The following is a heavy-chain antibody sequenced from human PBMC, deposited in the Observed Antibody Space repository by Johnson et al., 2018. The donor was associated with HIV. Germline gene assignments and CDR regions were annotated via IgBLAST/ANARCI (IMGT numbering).Heavy chain of an antibody. V-gene: IGHV3-30-3*01. CDR2: ISYDGSNK. J-gene: IGHJ3*02. D-gene: IGHD6-6*01. Sequence: QVQLVESGRGVVQPGRSLRLSCAASGFTFSSYAMHWVRQAPGKGLEWVAVISYDGSNKYYADSVKGRFTISRDNSKNTLYLQMNSLRAEDTAVYYCAKDLDSSSWGAFDIWGQGTMVTVSS. CDR1: GFTFSSYA. CDR3: AKDLDSSSWGAFDI.